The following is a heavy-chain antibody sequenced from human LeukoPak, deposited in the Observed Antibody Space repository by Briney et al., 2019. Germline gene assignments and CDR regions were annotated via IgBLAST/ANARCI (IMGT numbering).Heavy chain of an antibody. D-gene: IGHD3-16*02. CDR3: ARAGRDYVWGSYRLNYFDY. CDR1: GGSISSGDYY. V-gene: IGHV4-30-4*08. CDR2: IYYSGST. J-gene: IGHJ4*02. Sequence: SQTLSLTCTVSGGSISSGDYYWSWIRQPPGKGLEWIGYIYYSGSTYYNPSLKSRVTISVDTSKNQFSLKLSSVTAADTAVYYCARAGRDYVWGSYRLNYFDYWGREPWSPSPQ.